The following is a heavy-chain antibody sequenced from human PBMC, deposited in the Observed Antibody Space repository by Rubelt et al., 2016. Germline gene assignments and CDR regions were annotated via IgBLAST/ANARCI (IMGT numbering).Heavy chain of an antibody. Sequence: VRQAPGKGLEWVANIKQDGSEKYYVDSVKGRFTISRDNAKNSLYLQMNSLRAEDTAVYYCARDPTYYDFWSGYYHLPDYWGQGTLVTVSS. V-gene: IGHV3-7*03. D-gene: IGHD3-3*01. CDR3: ARDPTYYDFWSGYYHLPDY. J-gene: IGHJ4*02. CDR2: IKQDGSEK.